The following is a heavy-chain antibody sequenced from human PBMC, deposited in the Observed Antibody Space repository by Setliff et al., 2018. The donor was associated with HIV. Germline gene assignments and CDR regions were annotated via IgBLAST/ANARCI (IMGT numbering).Heavy chain of an antibody. D-gene: IGHD1-26*01. J-gene: IGHJ6*03. Sequence: SETLSLTCTVSGASISSSSHHWAWIRQTPGKGLEYIGNIYYTGSTHQNPSLECRVATSVDTSKNQFSLKLSSVTAADTAVYYCARIVRWELVATSTFFYYYMDVWGKGTTVTVSS. CDR2: IYYTGST. CDR3: ARIVRWELVATSTFFYYYMDV. CDR1: GASISSSSHH. V-gene: IGHV4-39*01.